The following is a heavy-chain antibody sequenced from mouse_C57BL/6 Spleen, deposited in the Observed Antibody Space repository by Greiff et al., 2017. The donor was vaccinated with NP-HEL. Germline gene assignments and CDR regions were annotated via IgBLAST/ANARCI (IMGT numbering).Heavy chain of an antibody. Sequence: EVQLQQSGPELVKPGASVKISCKASGYTFTDYYMNWVKQSHGKSLEWIGDINPNNGGTSYNQKFKGKATLTVDKSSSTAYMELRSLTSEDSAVYYCARRTTVGGYFDVWGTGTTVTVSS. CDR2: INPNNGGT. D-gene: IGHD1-1*01. CDR3: ARRTTVGGYFDV. J-gene: IGHJ1*03. CDR1: GYTFTDYY. V-gene: IGHV1-26*01.